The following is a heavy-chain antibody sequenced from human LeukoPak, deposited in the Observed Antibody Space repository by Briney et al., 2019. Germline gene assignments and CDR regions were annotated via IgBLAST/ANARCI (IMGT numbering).Heavy chain of an antibody. CDR2: IYYSGST. V-gene: IGHV4-59*01. D-gene: IGHD3-22*01. Sequence: SETLSLTCSVSGGSISSYYWSWIRQPPGKGLEWIGHIYYSGSTNYNPSLKSRVTISVDTSKNQFSLKLSSVTAADTAVYYCARVSTMIVGSLDYWGQGTLVTVSS. J-gene: IGHJ4*02. CDR1: GGSISSYY. CDR3: ARVSTMIVGSLDY.